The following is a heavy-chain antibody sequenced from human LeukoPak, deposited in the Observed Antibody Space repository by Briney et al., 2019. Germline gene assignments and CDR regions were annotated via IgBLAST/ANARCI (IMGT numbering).Heavy chain of an antibody. CDR1: GGSISNYY. V-gene: IGHV4-4*07. J-gene: IGHJ6*02. Sequence: KPSETLSLTCTVSGGSISNYYWNWIRQPAGKGLEWIGRIYFTGDTNYNPSLLSRVTLALDTSKNQFSLQVKSVTAADTAVYYCARDLVGATGDGYYYYGMDVWGQGTTVTVSS. CDR3: ARDLVGATGDGYYYYGMDV. D-gene: IGHD1-26*01. CDR2: IYFTGDT.